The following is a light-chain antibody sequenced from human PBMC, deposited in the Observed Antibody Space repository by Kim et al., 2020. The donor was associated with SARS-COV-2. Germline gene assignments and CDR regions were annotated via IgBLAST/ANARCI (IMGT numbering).Light chain of an antibody. CDR3: SSYAGTYYV. Sequence: PGQSITISCTGTGRDVGRYNLVSWYQQHPGKVPKLMIFEVTKRPSEVSNRFSGSKSGNTASLTISGLQPEDEADYYCSSYAGTYYVFGSGTQLTVL. V-gene: IGLV2-23*02. J-gene: IGLJ1*01. CDR1: GRDVGRYNL. CDR2: EVT.